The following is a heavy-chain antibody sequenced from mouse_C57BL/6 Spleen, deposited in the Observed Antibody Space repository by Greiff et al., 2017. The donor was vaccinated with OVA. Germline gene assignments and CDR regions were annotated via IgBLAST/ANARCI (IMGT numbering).Heavy chain of an antibody. CDR3: ASTPITTVVATRYAMDY. CDR1: GYTFTSYW. Sequence: QVQLQQPGAELVKPGASVKLSCKASGYTFTSYWMHWVKQRPGQGLEWIGMIHPNSGSTNYNEKFKSKATLTVDKSSSTAYMQLSSLTSEDSAVYYCASTPITTVVATRYAMDYWGQGTSVTVSS. CDR2: IHPNSGST. J-gene: IGHJ4*01. D-gene: IGHD1-1*01. V-gene: IGHV1-64*01.